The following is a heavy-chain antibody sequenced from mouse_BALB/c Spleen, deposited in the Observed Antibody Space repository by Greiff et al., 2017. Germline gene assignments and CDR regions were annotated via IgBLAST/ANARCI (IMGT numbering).Heavy chain of an antibody. J-gene: IGHJ4*01. CDR1: GFTFSSFG. CDR3: ARSYYGSSYDYAMDY. CDR2: ISSGSSTI. D-gene: IGHD1-1*01. V-gene: IGHV5-17*02. Sequence: EVHLVESGGGLVQPGGSRKLSCAASGFTFSSFGMHWVRQAPEKGLEWVAYISSGSSTIYYADTVKGRFTISRDNPKNTLFLQMTSLRSEDTAMYYCARSYYGSSYDYAMDYWGKGNSDTVSS.